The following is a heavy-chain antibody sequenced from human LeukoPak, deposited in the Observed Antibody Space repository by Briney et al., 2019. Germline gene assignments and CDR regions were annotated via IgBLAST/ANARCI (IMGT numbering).Heavy chain of an antibody. CDR1: GGSISTSSYY. V-gene: IGHV4-39*07. CDR2: IYYSGST. J-gene: IGHJ3*02. CDR3: ARDLTLTYYYDSSGYTDAFDI. Sequence: SETLSLTCTVSGGSISTSSYYWGWIRQPPGKGLEWIGSIYYSGSTYYNPSLKSRVTISVDTSKNQFSLKLSSVTAADTAVYYCARDLTLTYYYDSSGYTDAFDIWGQGTMVTVSS. D-gene: IGHD3-22*01.